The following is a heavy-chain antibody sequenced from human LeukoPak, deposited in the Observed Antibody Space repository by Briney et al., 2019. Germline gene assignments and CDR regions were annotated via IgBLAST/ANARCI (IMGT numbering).Heavy chain of an antibody. CDR3: ARDTPTTVTQEGVIFDY. CDR2: INPSGGGT. D-gene: IGHD4-17*01. J-gene: IGHJ4*02. V-gene: IGHV1-46*01. CDR1: GYTFTSYY. Sequence: ASVKVSCKASGYTFTSYYMHWVRQAPGQGLEWLGIINPSGGGTSYAQKFQGRVTMTRDTSTSTVYMELSSPRSEDTAVYYCARDTPTTVTQEGVIFDYWGQGTLVTVSS.